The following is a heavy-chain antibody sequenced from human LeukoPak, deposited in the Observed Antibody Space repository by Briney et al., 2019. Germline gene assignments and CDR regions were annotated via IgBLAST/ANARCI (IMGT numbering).Heavy chain of an antibody. CDR1: GFTFSSYG. J-gene: IGHJ4*02. D-gene: IGHD3-22*01. CDR3: AKVGTMIVVVPPRNGGSYYFDY. CDR2: ISSSGGST. Sequence: PGGTLRLSCAASGFTFSSYGMSWVRQAPGKGLEWVSAISSSGGSTYYADSVKGRFTISRDNSKNTLYLQMNSLRAEDTAVYYCAKVGTMIVVVPPRNGGSYYFDYWGQGTLVTVSS. V-gene: IGHV3-23*01.